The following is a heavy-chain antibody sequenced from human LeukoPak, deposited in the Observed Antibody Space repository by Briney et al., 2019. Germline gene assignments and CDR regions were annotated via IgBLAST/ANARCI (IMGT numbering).Heavy chain of an antibody. V-gene: IGHV3-7*01. D-gene: IGHD2-15*01. Sequence: GGSLRLSCAASGFTFSSYWMSWVRQAPGKGLEWVANIKQDGSEKYYVDSVKGRFTISRDNAKNPLYLQMNSLRAEDTAVYYCARGAGWYPNWFDPWGQGTLVTVSS. J-gene: IGHJ5*02. CDR1: GFTFSSYW. CDR2: IKQDGSEK. CDR3: ARGAGWYPNWFDP.